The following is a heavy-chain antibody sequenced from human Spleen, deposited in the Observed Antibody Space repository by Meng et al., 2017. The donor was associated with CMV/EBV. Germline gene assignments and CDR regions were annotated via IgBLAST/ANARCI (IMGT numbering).Heavy chain of an antibody. D-gene: IGHD1-20*01. Sequence: SETLSLTCAVYGGSFSGYYWSWIRQPPGKGLEWIASIYYSGSTYYNPSLKSRVTISVDTSKNQFSLKLSSVTAADTAVHYCARVGYNWNLFDYWGQGTLVTVSS. CDR3: ARVGYNWNLFDY. CDR1: GGSFSGYY. CDR2: IYYSGST. V-gene: IGHV4-34*01. J-gene: IGHJ4*02.